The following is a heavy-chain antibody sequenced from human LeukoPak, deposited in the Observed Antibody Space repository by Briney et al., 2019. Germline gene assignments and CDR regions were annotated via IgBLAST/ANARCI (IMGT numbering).Heavy chain of an antibody. CDR2: INHSGST. CDR3: ARLWLGQRNGFDY. V-gene: IGHV4-34*01. D-gene: IGHD3-10*01. Sequence: SETLSLTCAVYGGSFSGYYWSWIRQPPGKGLEWIGEINHSGSTNYSPSLKSRVTISVDTSKNQFSLKLSSVTAADTAVYYCARLWLGQRNGFDYWGQGTLVTVSS. J-gene: IGHJ4*02. CDR1: GGSFSGYY.